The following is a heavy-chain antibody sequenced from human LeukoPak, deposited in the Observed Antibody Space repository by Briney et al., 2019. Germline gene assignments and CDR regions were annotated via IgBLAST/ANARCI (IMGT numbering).Heavy chain of an antibody. CDR2: MNPNSGNT. CDR1: VYTFSTYD. CDR3: VRAAQEGRDSLTGIQTGNWFNP. J-gene: IGHJ5*02. V-gene: IGHV1-8*01. D-gene: IGHD3-9*01. Sequence: ASVTVSSKPSVYTFSTYDINWVRQATGQGPEWIGWMNPNSGNTGYAQKFQGRINLTRNTSISTVYMELISLRSEDTAVYYCVRAAQEGRDSLTGIQTGNWFNPWGQGTMVTVSS.